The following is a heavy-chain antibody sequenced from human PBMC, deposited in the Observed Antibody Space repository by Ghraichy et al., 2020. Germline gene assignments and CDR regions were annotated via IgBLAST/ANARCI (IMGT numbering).Heavy chain of an antibody. V-gene: IGHV3-33*01. J-gene: IGHJ6*03. Sequence: LSLTCATAGITFSDYGMHWVRRAPGKGLEWVAVIWYDGSKKDYADSVKGRFTISRDNSKNTVYLQMNSLRAEDTAVYYCARDPGFPRYHYYYMDVWGKGTTVTVSS. D-gene: IGHD3-9*01. CDR1: GITFSDYG. CDR3: ARDPGFPRYHYYYMDV. CDR2: IWYDGSKK.